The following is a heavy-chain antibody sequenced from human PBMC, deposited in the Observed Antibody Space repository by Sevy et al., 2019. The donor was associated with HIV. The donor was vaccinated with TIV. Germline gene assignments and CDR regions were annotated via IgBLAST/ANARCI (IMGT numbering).Heavy chain of an antibody. J-gene: IGHJ4*02. CDR2: INPNSGGT. CDR1: GYTFTGYY. V-gene: IGHV1-2*02. D-gene: IGHD1-7*01. Sequence: ASVKVSCKASGYTFTGYYMHWLRQAPGQGLEWMGWINPNSGGTNYAQKFQDRVTMTRDTSISTAYMELSRLRSDDTALYYCARDMELVDEGTQEFYYSGQRTVVTVYS. CDR3: ARDMELVDEGTQEFYY.